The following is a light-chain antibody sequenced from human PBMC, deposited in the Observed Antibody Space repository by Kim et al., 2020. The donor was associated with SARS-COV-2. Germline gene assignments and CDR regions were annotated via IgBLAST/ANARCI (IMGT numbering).Light chain of an antibody. CDR1: NSNIVSNT. CDR3: ASWDDGLDGFVI. Sequence: QRVTVPCSRANSNIVSNTVSWYHHFPGAAPKLLIYSRNQRPSGVPARVSGSRSGTSASLAISGLQSEDEAVYYCASWDDGLDGFVIFGAGTQLTVL. V-gene: IGLV1-44*01. J-gene: IGLJ2*01. CDR2: SRN.